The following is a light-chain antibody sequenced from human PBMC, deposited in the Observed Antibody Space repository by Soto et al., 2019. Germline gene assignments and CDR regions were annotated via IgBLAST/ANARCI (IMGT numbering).Light chain of an antibody. V-gene: IGKV1-5*01. J-gene: IGKJ1*01. Sequence: DIQMSQSPSTLSASIGDRVTITCRASQSISKSLAWYQQKPGKAPKLLINDASSLERGVPSRFSGSGSGTEFTLTISRLQPDDFATYYCQHYSTYSRTFGQGTNVDIK. CDR1: QSISKS. CDR2: DAS. CDR3: QHYSTYSRT.